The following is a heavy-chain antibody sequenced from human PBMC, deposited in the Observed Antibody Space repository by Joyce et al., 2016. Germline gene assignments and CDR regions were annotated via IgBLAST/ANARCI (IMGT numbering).Heavy chain of an antibody. D-gene: IGHD4-11*01. V-gene: IGHV3-33*01. Sequence: QVQLVESGGGVVQPGRSLSLSCASSGFTFSAYGMHWVRQAPGKGLEGMAYIWRDGNIKYYADSVKGRFTISRDSSKNTLYLQMNNLRAEDTAVYYCARDGSNFDVDYWGQGTLVTVSS. J-gene: IGHJ4*02. CDR3: ARDGSNFDVDY. CDR1: GFTFSAYG. CDR2: IWRDGNIK.